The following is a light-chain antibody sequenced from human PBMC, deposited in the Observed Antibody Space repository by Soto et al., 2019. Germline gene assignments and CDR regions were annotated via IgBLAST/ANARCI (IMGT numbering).Light chain of an antibody. CDR2: GAS. CDR1: QSVSSSY. V-gene: IGKV3-20*01. J-gene: IGKJ1*01. Sequence: EIVLTQSPGTLSLSPGERATLSCRASQSVSSSYLAWYQQKPGQAPRLLIFGASRRATGIPDRFSGSGSGTNFTLTISRLEPEDFEVHYCQQYGKLPRTLAQGTNVDIK. CDR3: QQYGKLPRT.